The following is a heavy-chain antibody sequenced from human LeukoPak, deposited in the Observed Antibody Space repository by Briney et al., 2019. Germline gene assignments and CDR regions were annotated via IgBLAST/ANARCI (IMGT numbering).Heavy chain of an antibody. CDR2: FDPEDGET. Sequence: ASVTVSCKVSGYTLTELSMHWVRQAPGKGLEWMGGFDPEDGETIYAQKFQGRVTMTEDTPTDTAYMELSSLRSEDTAVYYCATGIAAAGTGAFDIWGQGTMVTVSS. J-gene: IGHJ3*02. CDR3: ATGIAAAGTGAFDI. D-gene: IGHD6-13*01. V-gene: IGHV1-24*01. CDR1: GYTLTELS.